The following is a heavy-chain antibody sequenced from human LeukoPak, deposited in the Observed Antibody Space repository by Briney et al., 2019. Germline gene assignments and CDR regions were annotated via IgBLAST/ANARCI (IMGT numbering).Heavy chain of an antibody. D-gene: IGHD6-13*01. CDR2: INHSGST. V-gene: IGHV4-34*01. CDR1: GGSFSDFY. J-gene: IGHJ3*02. Sequence: PSETLSLTCAVYGGSFSDFYWTWIRQPPGKGLEWIGEINHSGSTNYNPSLKSRVTISVDTSKNQFSLKLTSVTAADTAVYYCARDYSLAAAPRDAFAIWGQGTMVTVSS. CDR3: ARDYSLAAAPRDAFAI.